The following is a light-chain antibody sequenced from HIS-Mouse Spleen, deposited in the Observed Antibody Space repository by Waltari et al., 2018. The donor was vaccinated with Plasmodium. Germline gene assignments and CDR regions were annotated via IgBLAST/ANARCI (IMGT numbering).Light chain of an antibody. CDR2: EDS. V-gene: IGLV3-10*01. Sequence: SYELTQPPPVSVSPGQKARTTSPGDELPKKHAYWYQQKSGQAPVLVIYEDSKRPSGIPERFSGSSSGTMATLTISGAQVEDEADYYCYSTDSSGNHRVFGGGTKLTVL. J-gene: IGLJ3*02. CDR3: YSTDSSGNHRV. CDR1: ELPKKH.